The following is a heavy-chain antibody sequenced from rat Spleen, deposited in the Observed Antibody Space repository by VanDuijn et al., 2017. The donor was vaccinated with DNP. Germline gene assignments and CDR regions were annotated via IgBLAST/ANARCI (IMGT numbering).Heavy chain of an antibody. CDR1: GFTFSNYD. V-gene: IGHV5-25*01. CDR3: ARDPELPGYAMDA. J-gene: IGHJ4*01. CDR2: ISPNGIFS. Sequence: EVQLVESGGGLVQPGRSLKLSCAASGFTFSNYDMAWVRQAPTKGLEWVASISPNGIFSYYRDSVKGRFTVSRDNAKSSLYLQMDSLRSEDTATYYCARDPELPGYAMDAWGQGTSVTVSS. D-gene: IGHD1-4*01.